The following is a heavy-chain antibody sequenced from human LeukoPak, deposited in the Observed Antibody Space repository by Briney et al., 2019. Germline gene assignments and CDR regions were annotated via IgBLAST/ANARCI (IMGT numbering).Heavy chain of an antibody. V-gene: IGHV3-30*02. CDR1: GFTFSNSG. CDR3: AKGGIHWEVDY. Sequence: PGGSLRLSCAASGFTFSNSGMHWVRQAPGKGLEWVTFIRYDGSNEHYADSVKGRFTISRGNSRNTLYLQMDRLRPEDTAVYYCAKGGIHWEVDYWGQGSLVTVSS. J-gene: IGHJ4*02. CDR2: IRYDGSNE. D-gene: IGHD5-18*01.